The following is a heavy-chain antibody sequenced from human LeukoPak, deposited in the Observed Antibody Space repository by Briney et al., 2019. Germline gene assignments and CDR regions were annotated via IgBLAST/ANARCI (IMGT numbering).Heavy chain of an antibody. D-gene: IGHD3-3*01. CDR1: GYTFTSYD. CDR3: ARRALVEWLFPTVNYYYGMDV. Sequence: ASVKVSCKASGYTFTSYDINWVRQATGQGLEWMGWMNPNSGNTGYVQKFQGRVTMTRNTSISTAYMELSSLRSEDTAVYYCARRALVEWLFPTVNYYYGMDVWGQGTTVTVSS. CDR2: MNPNSGNT. J-gene: IGHJ6*02. V-gene: IGHV1-8*01.